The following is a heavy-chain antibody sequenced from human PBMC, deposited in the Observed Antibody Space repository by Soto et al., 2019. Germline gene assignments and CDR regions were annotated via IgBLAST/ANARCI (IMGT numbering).Heavy chain of an antibody. CDR1: GFTFSSYA. Sequence: EVQLLESGGGLVQPGGSLRLSCAASGFTFSSYARSWVRQAPGKGLEWVSAISGSGGSTYYADSVKGRFTISRDNSKNTLYLQMNSLRAEDTAVYYCAKDPVPTGLSGYDYYFDYWGQGTLVTVSS. CDR3: AKDPVPTGLSGYDYYFDY. CDR2: ISGSGGST. D-gene: IGHD5-12*01. V-gene: IGHV3-23*01. J-gene: IGHJ4*02.